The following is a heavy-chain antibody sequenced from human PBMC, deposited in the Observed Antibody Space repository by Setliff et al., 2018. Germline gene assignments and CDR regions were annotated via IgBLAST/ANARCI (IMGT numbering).Heavy chain of an antibody. V-gene: IGHV3-23*01. D-gene: IGHD6-19*01. J-gene: IGHJ4*02. CDR3: AKDVGLGSGWSYFDY. CDR2: ISGTGNSR. CDR1: GFMFNSYL. Sequence: PSETLSLTCTASGFMFNSYLLTWVRQAPGKGLEWLSTISGTGNSRFYAASVKSRFTISRDNSKNTLYLQMDSLRADDTAVYFCAKDVGLGSGWSYFDYWGQGTLVTVSS.